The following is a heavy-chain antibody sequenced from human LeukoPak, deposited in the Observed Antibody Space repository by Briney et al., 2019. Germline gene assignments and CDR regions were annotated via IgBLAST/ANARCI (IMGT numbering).Heavy chain of an antibody. CDR3: TRHAGRWLAPDH. CDR2: IYPTDSNP. V-gene: IGHV5-51*01. Sequence: GESLKTSCKGSGYTFTKYGIGWVRQMPGKGLEWMGIIYPTDSNPRYSPSFQGQVTISVDKSKSTAYLQWSSLKASDTAMYYCTRHAGRWLAPDHRGQGTLVTVSS. J-gene: IGHJ4*02. CDR1: GYTFTKYG. D-gene: IGHD5-24*01.